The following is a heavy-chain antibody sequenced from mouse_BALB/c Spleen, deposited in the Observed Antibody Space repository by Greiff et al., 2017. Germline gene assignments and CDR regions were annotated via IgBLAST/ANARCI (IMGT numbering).Heavy chain of an antibody. CDR3: ARDHYRYGGAMDY. V-gene: IGHV2-6-7*01. J-gene: IGHJ4*01. D-gene: IGHD2-14*01. Sequence: VQRVESGPGLVAPSQSLSITCTVSGFSLTGYGVNWVRQPPGKGLEWLGMIWGDGSTDYNSALKSRLSISKDNSKSQVFLKMNSLQTDDTARYYCARDHYRYGGAMDYWGQGTSVTVSS. CDR2: IWGDGST. CDR1: GFSLTGYG.